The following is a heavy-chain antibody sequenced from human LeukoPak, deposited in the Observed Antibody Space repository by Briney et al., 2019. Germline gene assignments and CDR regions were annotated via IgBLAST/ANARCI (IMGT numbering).Heavy chain of an antibody. CDR3: ARAVSGYCSGGSCYYLFFDY. J-gene: IGHJ4*02. Sequence: ASVKVSCKASGYTFTGYYMHWVRQAPGQGLEWMGRINPNSGGTNYAQKFQGRVTMTRDTSISTAYMELSRLRSDDTAVYYCARAVSGYCSGGSCYYLFFDYWGQGTLVTVSS. CDR1: GYTFTGYY. V-gene: IGHV1-2*06. D-gene: IGHD2-15*01. CDR2: INPNSGGT.